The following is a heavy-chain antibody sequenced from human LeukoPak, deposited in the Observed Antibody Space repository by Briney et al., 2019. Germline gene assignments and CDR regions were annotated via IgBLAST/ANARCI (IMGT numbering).Heavy chain of an antibody. J-gene: IGHJ6*02. CDR1: GYTFTGYY. V-gene: IGHV1-2*02. CDR3: ARAGDTAMVVDV. D-gene: IGHD5-18*01. Sequence: ASVKVSCKASGYTFTGYYMHWVRQAPGQGLEWMGWINPNSGGTNYAQKFQGRVTTTRDTSISTAYMELSRLRSDDTAVYYCARAGDTAMVVDVWGQGTTVTVSS. CDR2: INPNSGGT.